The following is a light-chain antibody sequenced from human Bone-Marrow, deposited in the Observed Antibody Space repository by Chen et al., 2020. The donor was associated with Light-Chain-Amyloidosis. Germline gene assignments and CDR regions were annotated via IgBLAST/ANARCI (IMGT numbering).Light chain of an antibody. CDR2: GAS. J-gene: IGKJ1*01. V-gene: IGKV3-15*01. Sequence: EIVMTQSPATLSVSPGERATLACRASQSVSSNLAWYQQKPGQAPRLLIYGASTRATGIPARFSGSGSGTEFTLTISSLQSEDFAVYYCQQYKNWPRTFGPGTKVEIK. CDR3: QQYKNWPRT. CDR1: QSVSSN.